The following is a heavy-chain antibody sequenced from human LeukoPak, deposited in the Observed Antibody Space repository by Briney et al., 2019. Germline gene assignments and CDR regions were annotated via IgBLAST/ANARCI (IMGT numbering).Heavy chain of an antibody. J-gene: IGHJ4*02. CDR3: ARDLLGTVDY. CDR1: DDSISSGDYH. D-gene: IGHD3-16*01. V-gene: IGHV4-61*08. CDR2: IYYSGST. Sequence: SETLSLTCTVSDDSISSGDYHWSWIRQPPGKGLEWIGYIYYSGSTNYNPSLKSRVTISVDTSKNQFSLKLSSVTAADTAVYYCARDLLGTVDYWGQGTLVTVSS.